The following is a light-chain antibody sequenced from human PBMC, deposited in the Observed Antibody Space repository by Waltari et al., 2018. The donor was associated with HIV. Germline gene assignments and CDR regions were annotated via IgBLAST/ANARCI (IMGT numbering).Light chain of an antibody. Sequence: DIQMTQSPSTLSASVGDRVTITCRASQSIGLWLAWYQQKPGKAPKLLIYKASSLHTGVPSRFSGSGSGTEFTLTISSLQPEDIATYYCLQYNNLPPYTFGQGTKLEIK. J-gene: IGKJ2*01. CDR1: QSIGLW. CDR3: LQYNNLPPYT. V-gene: IGKV1-5*03. CDR2: KAS.